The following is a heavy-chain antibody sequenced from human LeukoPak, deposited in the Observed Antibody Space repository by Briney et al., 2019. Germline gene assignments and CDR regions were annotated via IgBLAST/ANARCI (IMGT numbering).Heavy chain of an antibody. Sequence: ASVKVSCKASGYTFTSYAMHWVRQAPRQRLERMGWINAGNGNTQYSHKFQGTVTITRHTSTSTAYMKVSSLRSEDTAVYYCAGAYYDTLTGYPHWFDPWGQGTLVTVSS. V-gene: IGHV1-3*01. D-gene: IGHD3-9*01. J-gene: IGHJ5*02. CDR1: GYTFTSYA. CDR3: AGAYYDTLTGYPHWFDP. CDR2: INAGNGNT.